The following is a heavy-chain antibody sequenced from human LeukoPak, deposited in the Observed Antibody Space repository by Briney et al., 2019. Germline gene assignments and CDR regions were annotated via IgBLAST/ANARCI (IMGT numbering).Heavy chain of an antibody. CDR2: INHSGST. V-gene: IGHV4-34*01. Sequence: SETLSLTCAVYGGSLSGYYWSWIRQPPGKGLEWIGEINHSGSTNYNPSLKSRVTISVGTSKNQFSLKLSSVTAADTAVYYCARNADDFWSGYYMFDYWGQGTLVTASS. CDR1: GGSLSGYY. CDR3: ARNADDFWSGYYMFDY. J-gene: IGHJ4*02. D-gene: IGHD3-3*01.